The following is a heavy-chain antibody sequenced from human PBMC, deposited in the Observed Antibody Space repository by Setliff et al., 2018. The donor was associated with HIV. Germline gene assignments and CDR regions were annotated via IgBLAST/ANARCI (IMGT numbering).Heavy chain of an antibody. CDR3: ARDERDYDFWNGYAYYMDV. J-gene: IGHJ6*03. CDR1: GYTFTSYA. CDR2: INPGNGNT. V-gene: IGHV1-3*01. D-gene: IGHD3-3*01. Sequence: GSVKVSCKASGYTFTSYAIHWVRQAPGQRLEWMGWINPGNGNTKYSQNFQGRVSITRDTSATTVYMELSSLRSEDTAVYYCARDERDYDFWNGYAYYMDVWGKGTTVTVSS.